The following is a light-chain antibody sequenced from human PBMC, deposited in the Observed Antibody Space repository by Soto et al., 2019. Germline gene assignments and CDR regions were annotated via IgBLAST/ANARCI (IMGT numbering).Light chain of an antibody. CDR3: TSYAAGKNVV. CDR1: SRDVGNYNY. J-gene: IGLJ2*01. V-gene: IGLV2-8*01. CDR2: EVS. Sequence: QSALTQPPSASGSPGQSVSISCTGTSRDVGNYNYVSWYQQHPGKAPKLMIYEVSTRPSGVPDRFSGSKSGNTASLTVSGLQAEDEAEYYCTSYAAGKNVVFGGGTQLTVL.